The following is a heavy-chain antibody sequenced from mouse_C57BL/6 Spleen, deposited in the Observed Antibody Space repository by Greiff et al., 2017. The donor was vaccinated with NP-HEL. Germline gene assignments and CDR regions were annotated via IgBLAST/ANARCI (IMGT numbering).Heavy chain of an antibody. Sequence: QVQLQQPGAELVKPGASVKLSCKASGSTFTSYWMQWVKQRPGQGLEWIGEIDPSDSYTNSNQKFKGKATLTVDTSSSTAYMQLSSLTSEDSAVYYCARGYYGNYFAYWGQGTLVTVSA. CDR1: GSTFTSYW. V-gene: IGHV1-50*01. CDR3: ARGYYGNYFAY. D-gene: IGHD2-1*01. J-gene: IGHJ3*01. CDR2: IDPSDSYT.